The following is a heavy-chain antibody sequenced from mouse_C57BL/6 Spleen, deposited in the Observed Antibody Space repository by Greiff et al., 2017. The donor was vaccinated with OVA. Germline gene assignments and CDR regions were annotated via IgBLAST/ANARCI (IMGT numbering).Heavy chain of an antibody. J-gene: IGHJ4*01. D-gene: IGHD1-1*01. V-gene: IGHV1-55*01. CDR1: GYTFTSYW. CDR3: AREGTTVVARGYYAMDY. CDR2: IYPGSGST. Sequence: QVQLQQSGAELVKPGASVKMSCKASGYTFTSYWITWVKQRPGQGLEWIGDIYPGSGSTNYNEKFKSKATLTVDTSSSTAYMQLSSLTSEDSAVYYCAREGTTVVARGYYAMDYWGQGTSVTVSS.